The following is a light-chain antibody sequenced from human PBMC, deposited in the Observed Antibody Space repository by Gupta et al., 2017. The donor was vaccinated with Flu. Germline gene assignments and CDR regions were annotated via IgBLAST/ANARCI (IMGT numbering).Light chain of an antibody. V-gene: IGLV2-8*01. CDR1: SSDVGCYNF. J-gene: IGLJ2*01. CDR2: EVN. CDR3: SSYAGSNNLV. Sequence: TSSDVGCYNFVSWYQQHPGKAPKLMIYEVNKRPSGVPDRFSGSKSGNTASLTVSGLQPEDEADYYCSSYAGSNNLVFGGGTKLTVL.